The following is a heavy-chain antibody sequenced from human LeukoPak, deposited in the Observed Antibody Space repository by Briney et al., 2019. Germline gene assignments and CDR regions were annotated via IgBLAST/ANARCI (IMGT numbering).Heavy chain of an antibody. Sequence: GGSLRLSCAASGFTFSSYAMTWVRQAPVKGLEWLSVVTDTGGNTYHADSVKGRFTISRDNSKNTVYLEMNSLRVEDTAVYYCAKGTVRSCSGPSCFPLDSWGQGTLVTVSS. D-gene: IGHD2-15*01. V-gene: IGHV3-23*01. CDR1: GFTFSSYA. CDR2: VTDTGGNT. CDR3: AKGTVRSCSGPSCFPLDS. J-gene: IGHJ4*02.